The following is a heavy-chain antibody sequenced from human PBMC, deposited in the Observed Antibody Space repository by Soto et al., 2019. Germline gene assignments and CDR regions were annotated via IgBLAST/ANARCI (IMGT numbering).Heavy chain of an antibody. J-gene: IGHJ4*02. CDR3: ARRIAVTGSSYFDS. Sequence: EVQLVESGGGLVQPGRSLRLSCAASGFTVGSNYMSWVRQAPGKGLEWVSVIYGDGRTYYADSVKGRFTISRDNSKNTVYLQMNSLRAEDAAVYYCARRIAVTGSSYFDSWGQGTLVTVSS. CDR1: GFTVGSNY. D-gene: IGHD6-19*01. CDR2: IYGDGRT. V-gene: IGHV3-66*01.